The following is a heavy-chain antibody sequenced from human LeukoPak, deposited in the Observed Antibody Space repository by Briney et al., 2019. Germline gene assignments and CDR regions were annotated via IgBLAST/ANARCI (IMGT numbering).Heavy chain of an antibody. J-gene: IGHJ4*02. D-gene: IGHD2-2*02. CDR1: GFTFSSYT. CDR2: ISYDGSNK. V-gene: IGHV3-30-3*01. Sequence: PGGALRLSCAACGFTFSSYTVHCVRQAPGEGGGWGAIISYDGSNKYYAHSVKSLYTISRDNCKNTLYLQMNSLSAEDTAVYSCARDLYCSRTSCYRGYFDYWGQGTPVTVSS. CDR3: ARDLYCSRTSCYRGYFDY.